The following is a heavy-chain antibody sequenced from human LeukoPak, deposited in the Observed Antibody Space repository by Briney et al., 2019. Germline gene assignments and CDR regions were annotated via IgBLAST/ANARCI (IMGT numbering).Heavy chain of an antibody. J-gene: IGHJ3*02. V-gene: IGHV3-23*01. CDR2: VSGSGGST. CDR1: GFTFSSYA. Sequence: GGSLRLSCAASGFTFSSYAMSWVRQAPRKGLEWVSGVSGSGGSTYYADSVKGRFTISRDNSKNTLYLQMNSLRPEDTAVYYCRLMVVAARGVGDAFDIWGQGTMVTVSS. D-gene: IGHD2-15*01. CDR3: RLMVVAARGVGDAFDI.